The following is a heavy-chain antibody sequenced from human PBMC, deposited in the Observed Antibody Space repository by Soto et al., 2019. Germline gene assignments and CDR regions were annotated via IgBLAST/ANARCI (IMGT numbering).Heavy chain of an antibody. CDR1: SGSISSNSYL. D-gene: IGHD3-22*01. Sequence: ETLSLTCSVSSGSISSNSYLWGWIRQPPGKGLEWIGAILYSGDTYYSESLKSRVTMSVDTAKNQFSLKLNSVTAADTAVYYCARQGRNTKIVILRHYATDFWGQGTAVTVSS. CDR3: ARQGRNTKIVILRHYATDF. J-gene: IGHJ6*02. V-gene: IGHV4-39*01. CDR2: ILYSGDT.